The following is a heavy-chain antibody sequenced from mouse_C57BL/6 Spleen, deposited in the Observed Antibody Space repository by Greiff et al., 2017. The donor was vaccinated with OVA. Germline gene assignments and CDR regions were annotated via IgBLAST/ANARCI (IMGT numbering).Heavy chain of an antibody. CDR3: AKAAAGYFDY. Sequence: QVQLQQSGAELARPGASVKLSCKASGYTFTSYGISWVKQRTGQGLEWIGEIYPRSGNPYYHEKFKGKATLTADKSSSTAYMELRSLTSEDSAVDVCAKAAAGYFDYWGQGTTLTVSS. D-gene: IGHD4-1*01. CDR2: IYPRSGNP. J-gene: IGHJ2*01. CDR1: GYTFTSYG. V-gene: IGHV1-81*01.